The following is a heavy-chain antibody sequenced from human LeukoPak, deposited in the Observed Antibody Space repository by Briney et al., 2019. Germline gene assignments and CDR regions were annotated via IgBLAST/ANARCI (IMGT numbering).Heavy chain of an antibody. V-gene: IGHV1-18*01. CDR3: ARGGIQLWLDLSY. CDR1: GYTFTIYG. J-gene: IGHJ4*02. Sequence: ASVKVSCTASGYTFTIYGISWVRQAPGQGLEWMGWISAYNGNTHYAQKLQGRVTMTTDTSTSTAYMELRSLRSDETAVYYCARGGIQLWLDLSYWGQGTLVSVSS. D-gene: IGHD5-18*01. CDR2: ISAYNGNT.